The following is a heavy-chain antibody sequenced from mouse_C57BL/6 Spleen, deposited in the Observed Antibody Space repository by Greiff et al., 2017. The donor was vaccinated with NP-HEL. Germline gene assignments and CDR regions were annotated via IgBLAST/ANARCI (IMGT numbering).Heavy chain of an antibody. CDR1: GYTFTDYN. CDR2: INPNNGGT. CDR3: AREGYDGYYWYFDV. Sequence: EVQLQQSGPELVKPGASVNMSCKASGYTFTDYNMHWVKQSHGKSLEWIGYINPNNGGTSYNQKFKGKATLTVNKSSSTAYMELRSLTSEDSAVYYCAREGYDGYYWYFDVWGTGTTVTVSS. J-gene: IGHJ1*03. V-gene: IGHV1-22*01. D-gene: IGHD2-3*01.